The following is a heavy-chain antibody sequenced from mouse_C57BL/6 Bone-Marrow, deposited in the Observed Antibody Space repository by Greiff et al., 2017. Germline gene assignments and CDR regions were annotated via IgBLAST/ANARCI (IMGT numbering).Heavy chain of an antibody. CDR1: GYTFTSYD. J-gene: IGHJ1*03. D-gene: IGHD1-1*01. CDR2: IYPRDGST. V-gene: IGHV1-85*01. Sequence: VQLQPSGPELVKPGASVKLSCKASGYTFTSYDINWVKQRPGQGLEWIGWIYPRDGSTKYNEKFKGKATLTVDTSSSTASMDIPSLTAEDSAVYFCSIYYYGSSPLGWYFDVGGTGTTGTVSS. CDR3: SIYYYGSSPLGWYFDV.